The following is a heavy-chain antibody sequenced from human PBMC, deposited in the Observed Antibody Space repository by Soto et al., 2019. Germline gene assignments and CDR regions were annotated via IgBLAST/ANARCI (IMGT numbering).Heavy chain of an antibody. J-gene: IGHJ4*02. D-gene: IGHD2-2*01. CDR1: GGTFNNDV. Sequence: SVKRSCKASGGTFNNDVINWVRQAPGQGLEWMAGIIPIFGTPNYAQKFQGRVTITADKSTSTAYMELNSLRSEDTAVYYCAGRCDGTNCLAHFDYWGQGTLVPVSS. CDR3: AGRCDGTNCLAHFDY. V-gene: IGHV1-69*06. CDR2: IIPIFGTP.